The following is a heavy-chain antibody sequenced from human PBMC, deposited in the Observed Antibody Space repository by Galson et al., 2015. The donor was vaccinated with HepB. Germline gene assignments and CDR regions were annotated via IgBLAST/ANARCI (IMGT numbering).Heavy chain of an antibody. CDR3: ASGRRDGYRYFDY. J-gene: IGHJ4*03. CDR2: NFYSGST. V-gene: IGHV4-39*01. D-gene: IGHD5-24*01. Sequence: ETLSLTCTVSGGSISSSNYYWGWIRQPPGKGLEWIGSNFYSGSTYYNPSLKGRVAISVETSKNQLSLKVNSVTAADTAFYYCASGRRDGYRYFDYWGQGTTVIVSS. CDR1: GGSISSSNYY.